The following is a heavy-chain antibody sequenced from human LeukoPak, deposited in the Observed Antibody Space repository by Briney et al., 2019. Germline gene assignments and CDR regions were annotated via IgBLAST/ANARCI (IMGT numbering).Heavy chain of an antibody. J-gene: IGHJ2*01. V-gene: IGHV3-33*06. CDR1: GFTFSSYG. D-gene: IGHD1-26*01. Sequence: GRSLRLSCAASGFTFSSYGMHWVRQAPGKGLEWVAVIWYDGSNKYYADSVKGRFTISRDSSRDTLFLHMNTLRAEDTAIYYCAKDRTVGASYWYFDLWGRGTLVTVSS. CDR3: AKDRTVGASYWYFDL. CDR2: IWYDGSNK.